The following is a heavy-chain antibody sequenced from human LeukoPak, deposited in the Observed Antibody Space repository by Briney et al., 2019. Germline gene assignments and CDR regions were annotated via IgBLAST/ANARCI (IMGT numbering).Heavy chain of an antibody. CDR2: ISGSGGST. Sequence: PGGSLRLSCAASGFTFSSYAMSWVRQAPGKGLEWGSAISGSGGSTYYADSVKGRFTISRDNSKNTLYLQMNSLRAEDTAVYYCAKEYDILTGYSPLDYWGQGTLVTVSS. D-gene: IGHD3-9*01. CDR1: GFTFSSYA. J-gene: IGHJ4*02. CDR3: AKEYDILTGYSPLDY. V-gene: IGHV3-23*01.